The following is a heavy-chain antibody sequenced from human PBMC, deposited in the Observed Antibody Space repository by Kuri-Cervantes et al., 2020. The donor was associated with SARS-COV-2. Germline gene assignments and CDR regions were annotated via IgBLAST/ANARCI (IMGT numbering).Heavy chain of an antibody. CDR1: GFSLRDHG. CDR3: AKEAAAGEVHFDY. D-gene: IGHD6-13*01. Sequence: GGSLRLSCAASGFSLRDHGMFWVRQAPGKGLEWVALISSGEDKHYADSVRGRFSISRDNSKNTLYLQMNSLRAEGTAVYYCAKEAAAGEVHFDYWGQGTLVTVSS. CDR2: ISSGEDK. V-gene: IGHV3-30*18. J-gene: IGHJ4*02.